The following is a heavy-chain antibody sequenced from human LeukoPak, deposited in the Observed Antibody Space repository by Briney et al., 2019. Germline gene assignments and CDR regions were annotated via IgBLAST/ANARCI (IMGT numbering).Heavy chain of an antibody. CDR2: INPSGGST. CDR3: ASEYSYGLGAFDI. D-gene: IGHD5-18*01. J-gene: IGHJ3*02. CDR1: GYTFTSYY. V-gene: IGHV1-46*01. Sequence: ASVKVSCKASGYTFTSYYMHWVRQAPGQGLEWMGIINPSGGSTSYAQKFQGRVTKTRDTSTSTVYMELSSLRSEDTAVYYCASEYSYGLGAFDIWGQGTMVTVSS.